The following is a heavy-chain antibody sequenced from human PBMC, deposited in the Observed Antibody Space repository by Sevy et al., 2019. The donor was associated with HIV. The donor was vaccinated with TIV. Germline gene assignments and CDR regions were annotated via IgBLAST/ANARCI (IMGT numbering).Heavy chain of an antibody. J-gene: IGHJ3*02. CDR3: VKGGVVAATGAFDI. CDR2: ISSNGGST. D-gene: IGHD2-15*01. V-gene: IGHV3-64D*06. CDR1: GFTFSSYA. Sequence: GGSLRLSCSASGFTFSSYAMHWVRQAPGKGLEYVSAISSNGGSTYYADSVKGRFTISRDNSKNTLYLQMSSLRAEDTAVYYCVKGGVVAATGAFDIWGQRTMVTVSS.